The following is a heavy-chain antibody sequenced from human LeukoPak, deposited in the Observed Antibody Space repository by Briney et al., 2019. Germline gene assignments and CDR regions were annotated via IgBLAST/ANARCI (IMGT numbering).Heavy chain of an antibody. J-gene: IGHJ6*02. CDR3: ARGAYYDILTGYYISHYYYYGMDV. Sequence: GASVKVSYKASGYTFTSYGISWVRQAPGQGLEWMGWISAYNGNTNYAQKLQGRVTMTTDTSTSTAYMELRSLRSDDTAVYYCARGAYYDILTGYYISHYYYYGMDVWGQGTTVTVSS. V-gene: IGHV1-18*01. D-gene: IGHD3-9*01. CDR1: GYTFTSYG. CDR2: ISAYNGNT.